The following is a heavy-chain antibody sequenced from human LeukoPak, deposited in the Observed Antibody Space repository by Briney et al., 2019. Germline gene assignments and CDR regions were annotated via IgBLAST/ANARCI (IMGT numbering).Heavy chain of an antibody. CDR1: GGSVSSYC. CDR2: IFTSGRT. V-gene: IGHV4-4*09. Sequence: PSETLSLTCTVSGGSVSSYCWSWVRQSPGKGLEWIGYIFTSGRTDYNPSLKSRVTMSVDTSKNQLSMELRFLTAADTAVYYCATSHDVKTAPYDLWGQGTLVTVSS. CDR3: ATSHDVKTAPYDL. J-gene: IGHJ5*02. D-gene: IGHD2-21*01.